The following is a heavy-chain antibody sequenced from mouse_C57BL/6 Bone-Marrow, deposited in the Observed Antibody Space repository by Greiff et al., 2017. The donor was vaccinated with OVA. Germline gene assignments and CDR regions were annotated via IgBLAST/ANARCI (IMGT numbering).Heavy chain of an antibody. CDR2: ISSGSSTI. V-gene: IGHV5-17*01. Sequence: EVKLQESGGGLVQPGGSLKLSCAASGFTFSDYGMHWVRQAPETGREWVAYISSGSSTIYYADTVKGRFTISRDNAKTTLFLQITSLRSEDTAMYYCARPVAYWGQGTLVTVSA. CDR3: ARPVAY. CDR1: GFTFSDYG. J-gene: IGHJ3*01.